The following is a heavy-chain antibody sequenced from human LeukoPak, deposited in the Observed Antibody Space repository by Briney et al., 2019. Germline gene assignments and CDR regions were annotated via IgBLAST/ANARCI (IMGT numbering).Heavy chain of an antibody. CDR2: MNPNSGNT. J-gene: IGHJ4*02. CDR3: ARAQAPCSSTSCYDFDY. V-gene: IGHV1-8*03. D-gene: IGHD2-2*01. Sequence: ASVKVSCKASGYTFTSYDINWVRQATGQGLEWMGWMNPNSGNTGYAQKFQGSVTITRNTSISTAYMELSSLRSEDTAVYYCARAQAPCSSTSCYDFDYWGQGTLVTVSS. CDR1: GYTFTSYD.